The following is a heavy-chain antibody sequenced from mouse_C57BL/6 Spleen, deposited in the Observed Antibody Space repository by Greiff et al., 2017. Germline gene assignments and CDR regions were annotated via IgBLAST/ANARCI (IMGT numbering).Heavy chain of an antibody. J-gene: IGHJ4*01. CDR2: INPSSGYT. D-gene: IGHD1-1*01. V-gene: IGHV1-7*01. Sequence: VQLHQSGAELAKPGASVKLSCKASGYTFTSYWMHWVKQRPGQGLEWIGYINPSSGYTKYNQKFKDKATLTADKSSSTAYMQLSSLTYEDSAVYYWARSLITTVVGDYAMDYWGQGTSVTVSS. CDR1: GYTFTSYW. CDR3: ARSLITTVVGDYAMDY.